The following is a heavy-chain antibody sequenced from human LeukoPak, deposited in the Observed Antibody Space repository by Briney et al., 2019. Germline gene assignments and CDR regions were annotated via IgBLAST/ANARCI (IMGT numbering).Heavy chain of an antibody. Sequence: GGSLRLSCAASGFTFSSYSMNWVRQAPGKGLEWVSSTSSSSSYTYYADSVKGRFTISRDNATNSLYLQMNSLRAEDTAVYYCAREGTGTAISPTYYFDYWGQGTLVTVSS. CDR1: GFTFSSYS. CDR2: TSSSSSYT. J-gene: IGHJ4*02. V-gene: IGHV3-21*01. CDR3: AREGTGTAISPTYYFDY. D-gene: IGHD2-21*02.